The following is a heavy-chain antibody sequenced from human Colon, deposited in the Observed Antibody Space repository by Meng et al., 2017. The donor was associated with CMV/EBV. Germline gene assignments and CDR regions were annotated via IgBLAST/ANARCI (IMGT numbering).Heavy chain of an antibody. D-gene: IGHD2-2*01. CDR1: GGTFTSYT. CDR3: ARHQGAPGFDF. V-gene: IGHV1-69*02. Sequence: SVKVSCKASGGTFTSYTFSWVRQAPGQGLEWMGRVIPITDITNYAQKFQGRLTITADKSTNTAFMELSSLRSEDTAVYYCARHQGAPGFDFWGQGTLVTVSS. CDR2: VIPITDIT. J-gene: IGHJ4*02.